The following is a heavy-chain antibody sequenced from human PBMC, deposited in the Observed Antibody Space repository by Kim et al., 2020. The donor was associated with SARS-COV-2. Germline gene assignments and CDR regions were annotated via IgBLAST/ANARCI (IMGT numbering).Heavy chain of an antibody. Sequence: SETLSLTCTVSGGSISSSSYYWGWIRQPPGKGLEWIGTIYYSGSTYYNPSLKSRVTISVDTSKNQFSLKLSSVTAADTAVYYCARHTGAISLLEYSSSSWGFDYWGQGTLVTVSS. CDR1: GGSISSSSYY. CDR3: ARHTGAISLLEYSSSSWGFDY. J-gene: IGHJ4*02. V-gene: IGHV4-39*01. CDR2: IYYSGST. D-gene: IGHD6-6*01.